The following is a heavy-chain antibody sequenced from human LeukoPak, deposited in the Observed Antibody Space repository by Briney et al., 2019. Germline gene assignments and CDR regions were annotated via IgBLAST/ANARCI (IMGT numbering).Heavy chain of an antibody. Sequence: GASVKVSCKASGYTFTAYYMHWVRQAPGQGLEWMGWINPNSGGTNYAQKFQGRVTMTRDTSISTAYMELSRLRSDDTAVYYCARDSGPLTTVTSPEYYFDYWGQGTLVTVSS. V-gene: IGHV1-2*02. CDR3: ARDSGPLTTVTSPEYYFDY. D-gene: IGHD4-17*01. J-gene: IGHJ4*02. CDR1: GYTFTAYY. CDR2: INPNSGGT.